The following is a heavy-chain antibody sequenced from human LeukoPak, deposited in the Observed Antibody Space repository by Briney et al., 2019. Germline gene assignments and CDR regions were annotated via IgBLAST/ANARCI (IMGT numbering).Heavy chain of an antibody. V-gene: IGHV3-30*04. J-gene: IGHJ4*02. CDR3: AKDHDYGDYLLDY. CDR1: GFTFSSYA. CDR2: ISYDGSNK. Sequence: GGSLRLSCAASGFTFSSYAMHWVRQAPGKGLEWVAVISYDGSNKYYADSVKGRFTISRDNSKNTLYLQMNSLRAEDTAVYYCAKDHDYGDYLLDYWGQGTLVTVSS. D-gene: IGHD4-17*01.